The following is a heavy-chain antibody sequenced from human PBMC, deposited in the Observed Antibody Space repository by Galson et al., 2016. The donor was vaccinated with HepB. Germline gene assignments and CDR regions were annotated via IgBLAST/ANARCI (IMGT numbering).Heavy chain of an antibody. V-gene: IGHV4-31*03. CDR3: ARLPIPSNGSSRDWYFDL. CDR2: IYYSGST. D-gene: IGHD2-8*01. Sequence: TLSLTCTVSGGSISSGGYYWSWIRQHPGKGLEWNGYIYYSGSTYYNPSLKSRVTISVDTSKNQFSLKLSSVTAADTAVYYCARLPIPSNGSSRDWYFDLWGRGTLVTVSS. J-gene: IGHJ2*01. CDR1: GGSISSGGYY.